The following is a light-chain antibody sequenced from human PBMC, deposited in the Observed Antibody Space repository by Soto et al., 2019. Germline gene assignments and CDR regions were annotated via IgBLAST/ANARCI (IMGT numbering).Light chain of an antibody. V-gene: IGKV2-28*01. CDR3: REAAQLLGQ. J-gene: IGKJ1*01. CDR1: QSLLHSDGKTF. CDR2: LGS. Sequence: TRGQPASISCKSTQSLLHSDGKTFFYWYLQNPGQSPQLLIYLGSNRASGVPDRFIGSRSGRDFTLIFSIGNAEDAMFYYSREAAQLLGQFGEGTKVDNK.